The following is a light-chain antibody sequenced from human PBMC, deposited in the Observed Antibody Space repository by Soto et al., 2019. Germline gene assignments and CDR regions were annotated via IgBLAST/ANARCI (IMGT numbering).Light chain of an antibody. CDR2: DAS. Sequence: DIQMPQSPSTLSASVGDRVTITCRASQSISSWLAWYQQKPGKATKLLIYDASSLESGVPSRFSGSGSGTEFTLTISSLQPDDFATYYCQQYNSYSEAVGQGTKVDIK. CDR1: QSISSW. CDR3: QQYNSYSEA. V-gene: IGKV1-5*01. J-gene: IGKJ1*01.